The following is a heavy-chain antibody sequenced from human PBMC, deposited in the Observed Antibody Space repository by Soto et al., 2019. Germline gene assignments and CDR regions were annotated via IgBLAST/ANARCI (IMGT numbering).Heavy chain of an antibody. D-gene: IGHD2-2*01. J-gene: IGHJ6*03. Sequence: QVQLVQSGAEVKKPGSSVKSSCTASGDTFNNRTFTWVRRAPRQGLEWMGRVIPPIDASNYAEKFQDRATITADKSTNTDYVEVSGVKSEDSAIYYCASGKTQMTQDRMGFYDYMDVWGKGTTVTVSS. V-gene: IGHV1-69*08. CDR3: ASGKTQMTQDRMGFYDYMDV. CDR1: GDTFNNRT. CDR2: VIPPIDAS.